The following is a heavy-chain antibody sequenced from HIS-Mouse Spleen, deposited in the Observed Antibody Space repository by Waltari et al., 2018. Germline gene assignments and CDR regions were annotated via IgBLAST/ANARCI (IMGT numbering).Heavy chain of an antibody. CDR2: IYYSGST. J-gene: IGHJ2*01. D-gene: IGHD6-13*01. CDR1: GCSLSSSSSY. V-gene: IGHV4-39*07. Sequence: QLQLQESGPGLVKPSETLSLTCTVSGCSLSSSSSYWGWTRQPPGKGLEWIGSIYYSGSTYYNPSLKSRVTISVDTSKNQFSLKLSSVTAADTAVYYCAREIPYSSSWYDWYFDLWGRGTLVTVSS. CDR3: AREIPYSSSWYDWYFDL.